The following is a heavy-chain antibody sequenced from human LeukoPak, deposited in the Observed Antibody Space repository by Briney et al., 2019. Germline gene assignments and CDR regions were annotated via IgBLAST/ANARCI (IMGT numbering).Heavy chain of an antibody. CDR2: ISSSSGTI. CDR3: ASNRYSGSSSSFDY. V-gene: IGHV3-48*02. Sequence: GGSVRLSCEASGYTFRNSGMHWVRQAPGKGLEWVSYISSSSGTIYYADNFQGGVTISRDNAKNSLYLQMNSLRDEDTAVYYCASNRYSGSSSSFDYWGQGTLVTVSS. CDR1: GYTFRNSG. D-gene: IGHD1-26*01. J-gene: IGHJ4*02.